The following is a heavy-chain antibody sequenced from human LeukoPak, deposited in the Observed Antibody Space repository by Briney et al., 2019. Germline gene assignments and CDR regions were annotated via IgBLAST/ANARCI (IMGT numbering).Heavy chain of an antibody. D-gene: IGHD4-17*01. Sequence: GGSLRLSCTASGFTFSSYWMSWVRQAPGKGLEWVANIKQDGSEKYYVDSVKGRFTISRDNAKNSLYLQMNSLRAEDTAVYYCARDQSTTATGGGDPPYFYYYYYMDVWGKGTTVTISS. V-gene: IGHV3-7*01. CDR2: IKQDGSEK. CDR1: GFTFSSYW. J-gene: IGHJ6*03. CDR3: ARDQSTTATGGGDPPYFYYYYYMDV.